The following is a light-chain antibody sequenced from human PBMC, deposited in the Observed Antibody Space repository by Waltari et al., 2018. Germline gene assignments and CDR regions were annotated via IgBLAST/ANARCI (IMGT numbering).Light chain of an antibody. CDR3: QQYENFPYS. CDR2: AAS. Sequence: DIQMTQSPSSLSASVGDRVTITCRASQSISSYLNWYQQKPGKAPKLLIYAASSLQSGVPSRFSGSRSGTDFTFTISSLQPEDVATYYCQQYENFPYSFGQGTKLEIK. J-gene: IGKJ2*03. V-gene: IGKV1-33*01. CDR1: QSISSY.